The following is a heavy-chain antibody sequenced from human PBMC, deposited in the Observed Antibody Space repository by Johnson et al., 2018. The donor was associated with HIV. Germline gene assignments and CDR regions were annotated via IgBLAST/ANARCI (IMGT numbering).Heavy chain of an antibody. V-gene: IGHV3-66*01. D-gene: IGHD3-16*01. CDR2: IYSDGSI. CDR1: GFTVSRYY. CDR3: ARVTPQRGGNDAFDI. Sequence: MLLVESGGGLVQPGGSLRLSCAASGFTVSRYYMSWVRQAPGKGLEWVSVIYSDGSIYYADSVKGRCTISRDNSKNTPYLQMNSLRAEDQAVYYCARVTPQRGGNDAFDIWGQGTMVTVSS. J-gene: IGHJ3*02.